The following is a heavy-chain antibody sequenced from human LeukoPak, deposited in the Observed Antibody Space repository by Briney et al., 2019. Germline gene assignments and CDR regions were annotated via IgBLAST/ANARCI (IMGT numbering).Heavy chain of an antibody. V-gene: IGHV3-33*01. D-gene: IGHD1-1*01. J-gene: IGHJ4*02. Sequence: PGGSLRPSCAASGSIFSNDAMHWVRQAPGKGLEWVAFIWFDGNNKHYADSVKGRFTISRDNSEDTLYLQMNSLRAEDTAVYYCVRDPSGSGFAFDSWGQGALVTVSS. CDR3: VRDPSGSGFAFDS. CDR1: GSIFSNDA. CDR2: IWFDGNNK.